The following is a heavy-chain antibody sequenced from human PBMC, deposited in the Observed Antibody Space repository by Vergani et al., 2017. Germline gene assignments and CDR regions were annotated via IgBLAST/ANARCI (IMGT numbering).Heavy chain of an antibody. V-gene: IGHV3-7*01. J-gene: IGHJ5*02. CDR2: INQDGSEK. CDR1: GFTFSSYW. D-gene: IGHD1-1*01. Sequence: EVQLVESGGGLVQPGGSLRLSCAASGFTFSSYWMSWVRQAPGKGLEWGANINQDGSEKYYVDSVKGRFTISRDNAKNSLYLQMNSMRAEDTAVYYCARDRRTRPPRLNWFDPWGQGTLVTVSS. CDR3: ARDRRTRPPRLNWFDP.